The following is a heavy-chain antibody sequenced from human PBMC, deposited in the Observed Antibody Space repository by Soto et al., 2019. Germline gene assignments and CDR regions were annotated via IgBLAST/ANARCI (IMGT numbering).Heavy chain of an antibody. V-gene: IGHV3-30*18. CDR3: AKVRLQGELYYYYGMDV. D-gene: IGHD4-4*01. CDR1: GFTFSSYG. CDR2: ISYDGSNK. Sequence: GGSLRLSCAASGFTFSSYGMHWARQAPGKGLEWVAVISYDGSNKYYADSVKGRFTISRDNSKNTLYLQMNSLRAEDTAVYYCAKVRLQGELYYYYGMDVWGQGTTVTVSS. J-gene: IGHJ6*02.